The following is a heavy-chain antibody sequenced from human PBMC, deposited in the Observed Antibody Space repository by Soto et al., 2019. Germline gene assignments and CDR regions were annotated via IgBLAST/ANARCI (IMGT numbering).Heavy chain of an antibody. CDR2: IRSKAYGGTT. Sequence: LRLSCTASGFTFGDYAMSWFRQAPGKGLEWVGFIRSKAYGGTTEYAASVKGRFTISRDDSKSIAYLQMNSLKTEDTAVYYCTRVTYYDFWSGYQHWGQGTLVTVSS. CDR1: GFTFGDYA. V-gene: IGHV3-49*03. CDR3: TRVTYYDFWSGYQH. J-gene: IGHJ4*02. D-gene: IGHD3-3*01.